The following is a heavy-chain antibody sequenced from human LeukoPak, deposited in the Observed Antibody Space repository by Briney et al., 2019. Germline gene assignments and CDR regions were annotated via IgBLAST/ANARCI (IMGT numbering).Heavy chain of an antibody. J-gene: IGHJ3*02. Sequence: SVKVSCKASGGTFSSYAISWVRQAPGQGLEWMGGIIPIFGTANYAQKFQGRVTITADESTSTAYMELSSLRSEDTAVYYCARGGPYGGYLDAFDIWGQGTMVTVSS. V-gene: IGHV1-69*13. D-gene: IGHD4-17*01. CDR2: IIPIFGTA. CDR3: ARGGPYGGYLDAFDI. CDR1: GGTFSSYA.